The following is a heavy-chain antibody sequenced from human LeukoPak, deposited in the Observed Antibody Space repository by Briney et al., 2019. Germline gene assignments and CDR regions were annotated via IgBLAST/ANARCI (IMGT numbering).Heavy chain of an antibody. CDR3: AKDEGFLEWLLSYFDY. CDR1: GFTFSSYA. D-gene: IGHD3-3*01. V-gene: IGHV3-23*01. CDR2: ISGSGGST. J-gene: IGHJ4*02. Sequence: PGGSLRLSCAASGFTFSSYAMSWVRQAPGKGLEWASAISGSGGSTYYADSVKGRFTISRDNSKNTLYLQMNSLRAEDTAVYYCAKDEGFLEWLLSYFDYWGQGTLVTVSS.